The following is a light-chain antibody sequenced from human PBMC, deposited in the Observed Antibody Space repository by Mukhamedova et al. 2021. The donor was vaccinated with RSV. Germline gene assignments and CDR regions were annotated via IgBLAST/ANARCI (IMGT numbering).Light chain of an antibody. CDR3: QSYGTSSWT. J-gene: IGKJ1*01. CDR1: QSVSRTY. V-gene: IGKV3-20*01. CDR2: GAS. Sequence: GERATVSCRASQSVSRTYLAWYQQKPGQAPRLLIYGASTRATGIPDRFSGSGSGTDFTLTITRLEPEDFAVYYCQSYGTSSWTFG.